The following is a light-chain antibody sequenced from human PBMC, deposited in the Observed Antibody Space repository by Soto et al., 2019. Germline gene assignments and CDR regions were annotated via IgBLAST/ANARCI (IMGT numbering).Light chain of an antibody. J-gene: IGLJ1*01. CDR1: SSDVGGYNY. Sequence: QSALTQPASVSGSPGQSITISCTGTSSDVGGYNYVSWYQQYPGKAPKLMIYEVSNRPSGVSSRFSGSKSGNTASLTISGLQAEEEADYFCHSSTSSSTIVFGTGTKVTVL. V-gene: IGLV2-14*01. CDR3: HSSTSSSTIV. CDR2: EVS.